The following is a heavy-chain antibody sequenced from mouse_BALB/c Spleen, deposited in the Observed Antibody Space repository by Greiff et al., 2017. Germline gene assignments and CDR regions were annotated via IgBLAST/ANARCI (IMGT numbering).Heavy chain of an antibody. CDR1: GFTFSSYG. D-gene: IGHD2-4*01. CDR3: ARVCYDYYYFDY. Sequence: EVQVVESGGGLVQPGGSLKLSCAASGFTFSSYGMSCVRQTPDKRLELVATINSNGGSTYYPDSVKGRFTISRDNAKNTLYLQMSSLKSEDTAMYYCARVCYDYYYFDYWGQGTTLTVSS. V-gene: IGHV5-6-3*01. J-gene: IGHJ2*01. CDR2: INSNGGST.